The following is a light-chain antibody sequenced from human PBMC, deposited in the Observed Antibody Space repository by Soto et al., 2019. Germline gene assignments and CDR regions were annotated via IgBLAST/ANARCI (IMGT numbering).Light chain of an antibody. CDR3: SSYAGSGTWV. J-gene: IGLJ3*02. Sequence: QSALTQPASVSGSPGQSITISCTGTSSDVGNSNRVSWYQHHPGTDPKVMIYEGINRPSGVSIRFSGSKSGNTASLTISGLQAEDEADYYCSSYAGSGTWVFGGGTQLTVL. V-gene: IGLV2-23*01. CDR1: SSDVGNSNR. CDR2: EGI.